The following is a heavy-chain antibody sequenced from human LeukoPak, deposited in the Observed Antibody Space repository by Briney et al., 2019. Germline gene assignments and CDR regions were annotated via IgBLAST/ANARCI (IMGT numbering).Heavy chain of an antibody. D-gene: IGHD3-22*01. CDR3: ARGTKSVARYYYDSSGYYYGY. Sequence: SQTLSLTCTVSGGSISTGSYYWTWIRQPAGKGLEWIGRIYTSESTNYNPSLKSRVTISVDTSKNQFSLKLSSVTAADTAVYYCARGTKSVARYYYDSSGYYYGYWGQGTLVTVSS. CDR2: IYTSEST. J-gene: IGHJ4*02. V-gene: IGHV4-61*02. CDR1: GGSISTGSYY.